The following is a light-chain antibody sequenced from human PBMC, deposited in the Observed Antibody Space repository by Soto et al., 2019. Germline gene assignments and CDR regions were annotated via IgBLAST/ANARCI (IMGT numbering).Light chain of an antibody. CDR2: GAY. Sequence: EVVLTQSPGTLSLSPGERGTLSCRASQSVSSAHLVWYQQKPRQAPRLLFYGAYTRATGIPDRFSGSGSGTDFSLTIYRLEPEDFAVYYCQHYDGSPLTFGGGTKVELK. CDR3: QHYDGSPLT. J-gene: IGKJ4*01. V-gene: IGKV3-20*01. CDR1: QSVSSAH.